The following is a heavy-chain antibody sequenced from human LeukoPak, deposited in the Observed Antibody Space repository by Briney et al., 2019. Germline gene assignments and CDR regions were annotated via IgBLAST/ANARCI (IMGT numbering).Heavy chain of an antibody. CDR2: INPCNSNT. J-gene: IGHJ4*02. CDR1: GYTFTNYA. V-gene: IGHV1-18*01. D-gene: IGHD3-3*01. Sequence: RASVKVSCKTSGYTFTNYAITWVRQAAGQGLEWMGWINPCNSNTNYAQNLQGRVTMTTDTSARTAYMELRSLRSDDTAVYYCARQGPYDFWSGYYIFDYWGQGTLVTVSS. CDR3: ARQGPYDFWSGYYIFDY.